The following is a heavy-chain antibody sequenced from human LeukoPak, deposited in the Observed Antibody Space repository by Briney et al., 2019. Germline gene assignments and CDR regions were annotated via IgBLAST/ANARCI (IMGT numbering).Heavy chain of an antibody. V-gene: IGHV3-21*01. Sequence: GGSLRLSCAASGFTFSSESMNWVRQAPGKGLEWVSSISSLSDYIYYADSVKGRFTISRDNAKNSLYLQMNSLRVEDTAVYYCATTLTRDSSGSYGALDYWGQGTLVTVSS. J-gene: IGHJ4*02. CDR2: ISSLSDYI. CDR3: ATTLTRDSSGSYGALDY. CDR1: GFTFSSES. D-gene: IGHD3-22*01.